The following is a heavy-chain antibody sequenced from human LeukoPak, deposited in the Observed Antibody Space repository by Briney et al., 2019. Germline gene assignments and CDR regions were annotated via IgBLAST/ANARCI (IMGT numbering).Heavy chain of an antibody. CDR2: SRNKANSYTT. J-gene: IGHJ4*02. D-gene: IGHD6-19*01. Sequence: GSLRLSCAASGFTFSDHYIDWVRQAPGKGLQWVGRSRNKANSYTTEYAASVKGRFIISRDDSESSLYLQMNSLRAEDTAVYYCVRNLAVAGTCFDSWGQGTLVTVSS. V-gene: IGHV3-72*01. CDR3: VRNLAVAGTCFDS. CDR1: GFTFSDHY.